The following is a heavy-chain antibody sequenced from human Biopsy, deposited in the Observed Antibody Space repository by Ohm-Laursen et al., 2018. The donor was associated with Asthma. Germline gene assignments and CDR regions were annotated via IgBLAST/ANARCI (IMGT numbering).Heavy chain of an antibody. Sequence: SVKVSCKASGDSFSNYAISWVRQAPGQGLEWMGGLIPVLGTPDHAQMFEGRVTITTDESTSTAYMELSSLSSEDTAVYYCARGYSGSERIVYFYSGLEVWGQGTTVTVSS. CDR3: ARGYSGSERIVYFYSGLEV. CDR1: GDSFSNYA. V-gene: IGHV1-69*05. CDR2: LIPVLGTP. J-gene: IGHJ6*02. D-gene: IGHD5-12*01.